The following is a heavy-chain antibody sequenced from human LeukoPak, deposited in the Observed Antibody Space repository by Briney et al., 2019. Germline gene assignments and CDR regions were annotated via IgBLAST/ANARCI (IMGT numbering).Heavy chain of an antibody. D-gene: IGHD3-22*01. V-gene: IGHV1-69*04. CDR3: ARVPYYYDRSGQGNYFDY. J-gene: IGHJ4*02. Sequence: SVKVSCKASGGTFSSYAISWVRQAPGQGLEWMGRIIPILGIANYAQKFQGRVTITADKSTSTAYMELSSLRSEDTAVYYCARVPYYYDRSGQGNYFDYWGQGTLVTVSS. CDR1: GGTFSSYA. CDR2: IIPILGIA.